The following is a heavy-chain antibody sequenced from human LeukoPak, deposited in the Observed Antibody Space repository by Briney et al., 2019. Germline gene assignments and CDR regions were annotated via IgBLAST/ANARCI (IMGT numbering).Heavy chain of an antibody. CDR1: GFTFTSSA. CDR3: AATEEYYDFWSGYRQPDY. Sequence: SVKVSCEASGFTFTSSAMQWVRQARGQRLEWIGWIVVGSGNTNYAQKFQERVTITRDMSTSTAYMELSSLRSEDTAVYYCAATEEYYDFWSGYRQPDYWGQGTLVTVSS. J-gene: IGHJ4*02. D-gene: IGHD3-3*01. V-gene: IGHV1-58*02. CDR2: IVVGSGNT.